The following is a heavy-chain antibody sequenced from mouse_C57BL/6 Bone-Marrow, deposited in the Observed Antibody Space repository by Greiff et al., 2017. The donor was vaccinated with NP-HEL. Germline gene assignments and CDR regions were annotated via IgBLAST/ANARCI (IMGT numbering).Heavy chain of an antibody. CDR2: LWTGGGT. J-gene: IGHJ4*01. Sequence: QVQLKESGPGLVAPSQSLSITCTVSGFSLTSYAISWVRQPPGKGLEWLGVLWTGGGTNYNSALKSRLSISKDNSKSQVFLKMNSLQTDDTARYYCARCYYYGSSYYAMDYWGQGTSVTVSS. D-gene: IGHD1-1*01. V-gene: IGHV2-9-1*01. CDR3: ARCYYYGSSYYAMDY. CDR1: GFSLTSYA.